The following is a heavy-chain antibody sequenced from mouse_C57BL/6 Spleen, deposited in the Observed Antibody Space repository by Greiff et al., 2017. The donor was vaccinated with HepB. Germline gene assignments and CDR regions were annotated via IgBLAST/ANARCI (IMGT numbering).Heavy chain of an antibody. CDR2: IYPGDGDT. D-gene: IGHD1-1*01. Sequence: VQLVESGAELVKPGASVKISCKASGYAFSSYWMNWVKQRPGKGLEWIGQIYPGDGDTNYNGKFKGKATLTADKSSSTAYMQLSSLTSEDSAVYFCARSNYYGSSYFDYWGQGTTLTVSS. CDR1: GYAFSSYW. J-gene: IGHJ2*01. CDR3: ARSNYYGSSYFDY. V-gene: IGHV1-80*01.